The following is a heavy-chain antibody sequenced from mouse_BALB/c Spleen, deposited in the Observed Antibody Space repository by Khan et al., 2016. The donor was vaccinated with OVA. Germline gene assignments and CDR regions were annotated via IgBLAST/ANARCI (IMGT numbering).Heavy chain of an antibody. CDR1: GFSLTNYG. J-gene: IGHJ3*01. D-gene: IGHD1-1*01. V-gene: IGHV2-9*02. Sequence: VQLVESGPGLVAPSQSLSITCTVSGFSLTNYGVHWVRQPPREGLEWLGVIWAGGSTNYNSALMSRLIISKDNSKSQVFLKMKSLQTNDTAMYYCARPYYGSAWFAYWGQGTLVTVSA. CDR2: IWAGGST. CDR3: ARPYYGSAWFAY.